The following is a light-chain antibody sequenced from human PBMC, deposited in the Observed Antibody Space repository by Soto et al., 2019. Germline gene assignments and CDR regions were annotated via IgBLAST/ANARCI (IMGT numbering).Light chain of an antibody. CDR2: EAS. CDR1: QTVRSNY. V-gene: IGKV3-20*01. CDR3: QQYGSLPRT. J-gene: IGKJ1*01. Sequence: ENVLTQSPGTLSLSPGERATLSCRASQTVRSNYLAWYQQKPGQTPRLLIYEASSRFTGIPDRFTGSGSGTDFPLTINRLEPEDFGIYFCQQYGSLPRTFGQGSKVEVK.